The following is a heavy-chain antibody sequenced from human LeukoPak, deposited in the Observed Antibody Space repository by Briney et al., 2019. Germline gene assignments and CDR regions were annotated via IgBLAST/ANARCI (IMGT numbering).Heavy chain of an antibody. D-gene: IGHD3-16*02. V-gene: IGHV1-8*01. J-gene: IGHJ4*02. Sequence: ASVKVSCKASGYTFTSYDINWVRQATGQGLERMGWMNPNSGNTGYAQKFQGRVTMTRNTSISTAYMELSSLRSEDTAVYYCARGPYYDYVWGSYRDYWGQGTLVTVSS. CDR3: ARGPYYDYVWGSYRDY. CDR1: GYTFTSYD. CDR2: MNPNSGNT.